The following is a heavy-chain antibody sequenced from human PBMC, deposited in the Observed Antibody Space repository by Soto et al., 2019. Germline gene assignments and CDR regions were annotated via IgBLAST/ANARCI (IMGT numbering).Heavy chain of an antibody. CDR2: IIPIFGTA. CDR3: RSWNDGLFAY. J-gene: IGHJ4*02. CDR1: GGTFSSYA. D-gene: IGHD1-1*01. Sequence: QVQLVQSGAEVNKPGSSVKVSCKASGGTFSSYAVSWVRQAPGQGLEWMGGIIPIFGTANYAQKFQGRGTITADESTSTAYMELISLRSEDTAVYYCRSWNDGLFAYWGKGTLVSVS. V-gene: IGHV1-69*12.